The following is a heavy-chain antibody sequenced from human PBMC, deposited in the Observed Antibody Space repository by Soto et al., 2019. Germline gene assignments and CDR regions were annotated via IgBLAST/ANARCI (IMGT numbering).Heavy chain of an antibody. J-gene: IGHJ4*02. Sequence: QVQLVQSGAEVKKPGSSVKVSCKASGGTFNNYGMGWVRQAPGQGLEWMGGIIPMTRRTNYAQKFQGRVTVTADASRTTAYMELRGLRSEDTAVYYCASWDYDVLTGYWYDDWGQGTLVTVSS. V-gene: IGHV1-69*01. CDR1: GGTFNNYG. CDR3: ASWDYDVLTGYWYDD. CDR2: IIPMTRRT. D-gene: IGHD3-9*01.